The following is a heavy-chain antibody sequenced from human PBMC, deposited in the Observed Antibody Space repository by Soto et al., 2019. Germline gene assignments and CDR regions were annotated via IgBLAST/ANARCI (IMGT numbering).Heavy chain of an antibody. CDR1: GFTLSMYS. V-gene: IGHV3-7*03. D-gene: IGHD3-22*01. Sequence: PGESLKISCEVSGFTLSMYSMTWVRQAPGKGLEWVAKIPQEGSDGHYVDSVKGRFTISRGNAKNSVYLQMNSLRAEDTAVYYCARDQLIVPAHDFFYGSGVWGRGAKGAVAS. CDR2: IPQEGSDG. J-gene: IGHJ6*01. CDR3: ARDQLIVPAHDFFYGSGV.